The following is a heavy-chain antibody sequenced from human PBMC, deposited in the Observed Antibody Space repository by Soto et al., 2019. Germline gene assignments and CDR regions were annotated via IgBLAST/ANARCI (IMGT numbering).Heavy chain of an antibody. J-gene: IGHJ3*02. CDR1: GYTFTSYG. CDR3: AREDYDFWSGYQDDASDI. Sequence: GASVKVSCKASGYTFTSYGISWVRQAPGQGLEWMGWISAYNGNTNYAQKLQGRVTMTTDTSTSTAYMELRSLRSDDTAVYYCAREDYDFWSGYQDDASDIWGQGTMVTVSS. V-gene: IGHV1-18*01. CDR2: ISAYNGNT. D-gene: IGHD3-3*01.